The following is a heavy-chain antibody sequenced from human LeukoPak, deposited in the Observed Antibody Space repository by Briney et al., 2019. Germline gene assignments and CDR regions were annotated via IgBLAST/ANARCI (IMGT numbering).Heavy chain of an antibody. CDR2: IIPIFGIA. CDR3: ARRGSDAGFDY. CDR1: GGTFSSYA. V-gene: IGHV1-69*04. D-gene: IGHD2-2*01. J-gene: IGHJ4*02. Sequence: GSSVKVSCKASGGTFSSYAISWVRQAPGQGLEWMGRIIPIFGIANYAQKFQGRVTITADKSTSTAYMELSSLRSEDTAVYYCARRGSDAGFDYWGQGTLVTVSS.